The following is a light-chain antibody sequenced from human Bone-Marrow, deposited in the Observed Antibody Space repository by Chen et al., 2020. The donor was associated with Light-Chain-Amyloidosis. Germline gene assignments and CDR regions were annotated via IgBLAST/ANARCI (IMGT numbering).Light chain of an antibody. J-gene: IGLJ2*01. CDR1: DLPTKY. Sequence: SGELRQPPSVSLSPVRTDRITYSGDDLPTKYAYWYQQKQGQAPVLVIHRDTERPSGISERFSGSSAETTGPLTITGVQSEHESHYHCQPADISVTYESRFGVGTKLIVL. CDR2: RDT. CDR3: QPADISVTYESR. V-gene: IGLV3-25*03.